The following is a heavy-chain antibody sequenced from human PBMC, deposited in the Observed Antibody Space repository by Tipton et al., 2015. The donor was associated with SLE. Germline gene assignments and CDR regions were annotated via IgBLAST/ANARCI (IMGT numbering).Heavy chain of an antibody. CDR3: ARDDSQYYYYGMDV. CDR2: ISGSGDST. J-gene: IGHJ6*02. V-gene: IGHV3-21*04. Sequence: SLRLSCAVSGFTFSNYNINWVRQAPGKGLEWVSAISGSGDSTHNADSVKGRFTISRDNAKNSLYLQMNSLRAEDTAVYYWARDDSQYYYYGMDVWGQGTTVTVSS. D-gene: IGHD3-22*01. CDR1: GFTFSNYN.